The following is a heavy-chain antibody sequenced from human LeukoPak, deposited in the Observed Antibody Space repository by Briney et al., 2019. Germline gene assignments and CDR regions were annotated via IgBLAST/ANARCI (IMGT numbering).Heavy chain of an antibody. J-gene: IGHJ3*02. CDR2: MNPNSGNK. CDR1: GYTFTSYD. Sequence: ASVKVSCKASGYTFTSYDINWVRQATGQGLEWMGWMNPNSGNKGYAQKFQGRVTITRNTSISTAYMELSSLRSEDTAVYYCARSKWLEAFDIWGQGTMVTVSS. CDR3: ARSKWLEAFDI. D-gene: IGHD6-19*01. V-gene: IGHV1-8*01.